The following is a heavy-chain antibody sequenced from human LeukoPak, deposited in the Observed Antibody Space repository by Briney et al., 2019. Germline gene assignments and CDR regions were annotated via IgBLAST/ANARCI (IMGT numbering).Heavy chain of an antibody. J-gene: IGHJ4*02. CDR3: ARGGNTALPFDY. CDR2: IWYDGSNK. D-gene: IGHD5-18*01. CDR1: GFTFSSYG. Sequence: GGSLRLSCAASGFTFSSYGMHWVRQAPGKGLEWVAVIWYDGSNKYYADSVKGRFTISRDSSKNTLYLQMNSLRAEDTAVYYCARGGNTALPFDYWGQGTLVTVSS. V-gene: IGHV3-33*01.